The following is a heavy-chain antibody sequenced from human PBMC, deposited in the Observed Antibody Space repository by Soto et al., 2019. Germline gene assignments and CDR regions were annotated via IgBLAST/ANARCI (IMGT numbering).Heavy chain of an antibody. Sequence: VKVSCKASGYTFTSYDINWVRQATGQGLEWMGWMNPNSGNTGYAQKFQGRVTMTRNTSISTAYMELSSLRSEDTAVYYCARGRIKVGVRGHYYSYYYMHVCGKGTTVTVSS. D-gene: IGHD3-10*01. V-gene: IGHV1-8*01. CDR3: ARGRIKVGVRGHYYSYYYMHV. J-gene: IGHJ6*03. CDR2: MNPNSGNT. CDR1: GYTFTSYD.